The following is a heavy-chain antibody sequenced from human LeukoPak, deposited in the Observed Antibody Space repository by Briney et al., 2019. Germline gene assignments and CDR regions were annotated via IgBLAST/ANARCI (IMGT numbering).Heavy chain of an antibody. CDR1: GGSFSGYY. J-gene: IGHJ4*02. V-gene: IGHV4-34*01. CDR3: AREGVGYSGSWQRRPTPPDY. Sequence: SETLSLTCAVYGGSFSGYYWSWIRQPPGKGLEWIGEINHSGSTNYNPSLKSRVTISVDTSKNQFSLKLSSVTAADTAVYYCAREGVGYSGSWQRRPTPPDYWGQGTLVTVSS. D-gene: IGHD6-13*01. CDR2: INHSGST.